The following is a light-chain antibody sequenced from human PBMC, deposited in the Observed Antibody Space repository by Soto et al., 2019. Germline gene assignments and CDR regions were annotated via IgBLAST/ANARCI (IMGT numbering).Light chain of an antibody. V-gene: IGLV2-8*01. CDR3: SSYAGNNILL. Sequence: QSALTQPPSASGSPGQSVTISCTGTSSDVGFYKYVSWYQQHPGKAPKLIISEVNKRPSGVPDRFSGSKSGNTASLTLSGLQAEDEADYYCSSYAGNNILLFGGGTQLTVL. J-gene: IGLJ3*02. CDR1: SSDVGFYKY. CDR2: EVN.